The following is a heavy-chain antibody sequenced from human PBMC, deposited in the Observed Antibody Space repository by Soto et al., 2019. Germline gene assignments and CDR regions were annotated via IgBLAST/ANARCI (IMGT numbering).Heavy chain of an antibody. J-gene: IGHJ4*02. CDR3: ARSVEGHFDY. V-gene: IGHV3-48*02. D-gene: IGHD6-19*01. CDR2: ITSDTKTI. Sequence: EVQLVESGGDLVQREGSLRLSCVASGFTFSVYSMNWVRQAPGKGLEWFSYITSDTKTIKYADSVKGRFTISRDNAKNSVYLQMNSLRDEDTAVYYCARSVEGHFDYWGQGTVLTVSS. CDR1: GFTFSVYS.